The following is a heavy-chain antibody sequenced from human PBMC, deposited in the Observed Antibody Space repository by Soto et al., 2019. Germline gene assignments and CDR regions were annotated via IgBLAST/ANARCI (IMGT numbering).Heavy chain of an antibody. D-gene: IGHD3-22*01. CDR2: IDWDGNH. CDR3: ARSPILVPLYFDY. Sequence: SGPTLVNPTQTLTLTCTFSGFSLTTTGMRVSWIRQPPGKALEWLGRIDWDGNHFYSTSLKTRVTISKDTSKNQVVLTMTNMDPVDTATYYCARSPILVPLYFDYWGQGVPVTSPQ. V-gene: IGHV2-70*04. J-gene: IGHJ4*02. CDR1: GFSLTTTGMR.